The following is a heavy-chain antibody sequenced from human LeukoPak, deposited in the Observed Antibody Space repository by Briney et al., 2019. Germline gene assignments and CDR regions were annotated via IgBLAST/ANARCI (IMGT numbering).Heavy chain of an antibody. CDR3: ARSGVAVAGMLIDY. D-gene: IGHD6-19*01. J-gene: IGHJ4*02. CDR1: GGSISSSSYY. CDR2: INHSGST. V-gene: IGHV4-39*07. Sequence: PSETLSLTCTVSGGSISSSSYYWSWIRQPPGKGLEWIGEINHSGSTNYNPSLKSRVTISVDTSKNQFSLKLSSVTAADTAVYYCARSGVAVAGMLIDYWGQGTLVTVSS.